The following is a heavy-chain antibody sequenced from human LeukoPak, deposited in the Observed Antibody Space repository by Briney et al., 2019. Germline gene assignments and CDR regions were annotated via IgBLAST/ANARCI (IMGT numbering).Heavy chain of an antibody. CDR1: AFSFSNYN. CDR2: ITSSGSYI. D-gene: IGHD3-10*02. CDR3: AELGITMIGGV. Sequence: GGSLRLSCAASAFSFSNYNTNWVRQAPGKGLEWVSSITSSGSYIYYADSVKGRFTISRDNAKNSLYLQMNSLRAEDTAVYYCAELGITMIGGVWGKGTTVTISS. V-gene: IGHV3-21*01. J-gene: IGHJ6*04.